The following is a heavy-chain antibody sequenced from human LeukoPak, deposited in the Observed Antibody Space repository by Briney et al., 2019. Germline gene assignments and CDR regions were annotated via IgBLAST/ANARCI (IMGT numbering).Heavy chain of an antibody. D-gene: IGHD3-3*01. Sequence: TGGSLRLSCAASGFIFSNFPLHWVRQTPDKGLECVAIMSSDGNTKYYANSVRGRFTISRDNSKNTLYMQMNSLRADDTAVYYCAKDGDYDFWSGNIRGFDYWGQGTQVTVSS. CDR3: AKDGDYDFWSGNIRGFDY. J-gene: IGHJ4*02. CDR2: MSSDGNTK. V-gene: IGHV3-30-3*01. CDR1: GFIFSNFP.